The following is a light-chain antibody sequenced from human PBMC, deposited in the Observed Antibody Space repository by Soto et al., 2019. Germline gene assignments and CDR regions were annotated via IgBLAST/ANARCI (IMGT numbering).Light chain of an antibody. CDR3: NSYAGSHKEV. J-gene: IGLJ2*01. CDR2: DVS. V-gene: IGLV2-8*01. CDR1: SSDVGGYNY. Sequence: QSALTQPPSASGSPGQSVTISCTGTSSDVGGYNYVSWYQQHPGKAPKLMIYDVSKRPSGVPDRFSGSKSGNTASLTVSGLQAEDESYYYSNSYAGSHKEVFGGGTKLTVL.